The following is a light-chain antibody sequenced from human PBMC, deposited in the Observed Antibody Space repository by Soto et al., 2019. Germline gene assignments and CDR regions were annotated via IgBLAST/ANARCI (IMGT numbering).Light chain of an antibody. CDR3: AAWDDSLGGRVL. V-gene: IGLV1-47*01. CDR1: SSNIEINY. Sequence: QSVLTQPPSASGPPGQRVTISCSGSSSNIEINYVYWYQHLPGMAPKLLIYGDNQRPSGVPDRFSGSKSGSSASLAISGRRSDDEGDYYCAAWDDSLGGRVLFGGGTKVTVL. CDR2: GDN. J-gene: IGLJ2*01.